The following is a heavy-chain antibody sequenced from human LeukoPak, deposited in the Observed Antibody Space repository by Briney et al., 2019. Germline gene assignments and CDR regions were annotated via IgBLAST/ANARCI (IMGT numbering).Heavy chain of an antibody. CDR3: AKDLAPEWELPRDAFDI. Sequence: GGSLRLSCAASGFPFSSYWMSWVRQAPGKGLEWVANIKQDGGEKFYVDSVKGRFTISRDNSKNTLYLQMNSLRAEDTAVYYCAKDLAPEWELPRDAFDIWGQGTMVTVSS. D-gene: IGHD1-26*01. CDR2: IKQDGGEK. CDR1: GFPFSSYW. V-gene: IGHV3-7*03. J-gene: IGHJ3*02.